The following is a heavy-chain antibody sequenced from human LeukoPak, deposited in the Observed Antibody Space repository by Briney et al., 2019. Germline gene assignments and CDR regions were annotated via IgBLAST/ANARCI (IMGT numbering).Heavy chain of an antibody. V-gene: IGHV3-7*05. CDR3: AGYSSSFKGGAFDI. CDR2: IKQDGSEK. Sequence: GGSLRLSCAASGFTFSSYWMSWVRQAPGKGLEWVANIKQDGSEKYYVDSVKGRFTTSRDNAKNSLYLQMNSLRAEDTAVYYCAGYSSSFKGGAFDIWGQGTMVTVSS. CDR1: GFTFSSYW. J-gene: IGHJ3*02. D-gene: IGHD6-13*01.